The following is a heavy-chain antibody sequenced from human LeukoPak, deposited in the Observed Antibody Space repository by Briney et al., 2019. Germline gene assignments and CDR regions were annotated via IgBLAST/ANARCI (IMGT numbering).Heavy chain of an antibody. CDR2: IYISGTT. Sequence: SETLSLTCTVSGGSISSNYWNWIRQPAEKGLEWLGRIYISGTTYYNPSLKSRLTISVEKSKNQFSLELRSVTAADTAVYYCATDYGGHFAYWGQGTLVTVSS. CDR1: GGSISSNY. J-gene: IGHJ4*02. D-gene: IGHD4-23*01. CDR3: ATDYGGHFAY. V-gene: IGHV4-4*07.